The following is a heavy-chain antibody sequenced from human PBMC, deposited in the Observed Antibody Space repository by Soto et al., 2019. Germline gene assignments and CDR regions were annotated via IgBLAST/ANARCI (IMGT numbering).Heavy chain of an antibody. CDR2: IKTRIDRATT. CDR3: TSEDPSWLRGLEY. Sequence: EVQLVESGGGLVKPGESLRLSCEASGASFTNAWMNWVRQAPGKGLEWVGRIKTRIDRATTDYAAPVKVRFTISRDDSKSTLYLQMDSLKTEDTAVYYCTSEDPSWLRGLEYWGQGTLVTVSS. V-gene: IGHV3-15*01. J-gene: IGHJ4*02. CDR1: GASFTNAW. D-gene: IGHD5-12*01.